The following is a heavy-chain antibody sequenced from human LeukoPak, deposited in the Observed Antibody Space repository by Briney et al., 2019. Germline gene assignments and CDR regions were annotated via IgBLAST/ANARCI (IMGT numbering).Heavy chain of an antibody. J-gene: IGHJ4*02. Sequence: PGGSLRLSCAASGFTFRTDWMHWVRQGPGKGLVWVSRINPDGSATSHADSVKGRFTISRDNAKNTLYLQMNSLRAEDTAVYYCARDSGSGSYSGYWGQGTLVTVSS. CDR3: ARDSGSGSYSGY. D-gene: IGHD3-10*01. CDR1: GFTFRTDW. CDR2: INPDGSAT. V-gene: IGHV3-74*01.